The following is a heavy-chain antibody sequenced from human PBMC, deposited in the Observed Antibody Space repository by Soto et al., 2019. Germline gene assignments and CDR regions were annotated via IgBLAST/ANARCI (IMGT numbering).Heavy chain of an antibody. CDR1: GFTFSTYS. J-gene: IGHJ5*02. D-gene: IGHD6-13*01. CDR2: ITSSSSTI. V-gene: IGHV3-48*02. Sequence: EVQLVESGGGLVQPGGSLRLSCAASGFTFSTYSMNWVRQAPGKGLEWIAYITSSSSTIFYADSVKGRFTISRDNDKNSLYLQMNSLRDEDTSVYYCARDNGIAGSFDPWGQGTLVTVSS. CDR3: ARDNGIAGSFDP.